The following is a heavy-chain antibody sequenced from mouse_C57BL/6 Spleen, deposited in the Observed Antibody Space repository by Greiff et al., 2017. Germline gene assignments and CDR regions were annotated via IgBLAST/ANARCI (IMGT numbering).Heavy chain of an antibody. CDR3: AREEGDGTSFAY. CDR1: GYTFTSYG. D-gene: IGHD2-3*01. CDR2: IYPRSGNT. Sequence: QVQLQQSGAELARPGASVKLSCKASGYTFTSYGISWVKQRTGQGLEWIGEIYPRSGNTYYNEKFKGKATLTADKSSSTAYMELRSLTSEDSAVYFWAREEGDGTSFAYRGQGTLVTVSA. V-gene: IGHV1-81*01. J-gene: IGHJ3*01.